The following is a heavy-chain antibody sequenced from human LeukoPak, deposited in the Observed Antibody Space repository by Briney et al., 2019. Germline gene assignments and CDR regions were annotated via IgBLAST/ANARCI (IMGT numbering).Heavy chain of an antibody. J-gene: IGHJ4*02. Sequence: PGGSLRLSCAASGFTFDDYAMHWVRQAPGKGLEWVSGISWNSGSTGYADSVKGRFTISRDNAKNSLYLQMNSLRAEDTALYYCAKVYYDSSGLDYWGQGTLVTVSS. CDR1: GFTFDDYA. V-gene: IGHV3-9*01. CDR3: AKVYYDSSGLDY. CDR2: ISWNSGST. D-gene: IGHD3-22*01.